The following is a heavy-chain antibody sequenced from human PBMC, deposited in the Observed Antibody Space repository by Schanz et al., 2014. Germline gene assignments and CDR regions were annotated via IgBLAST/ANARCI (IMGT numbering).Heavy chain of an antibody. CDR3: ARENTAVAGMPRVMDV. D-gene: IGHD6-19*01. J-gene: IGHJ6*02. CDR2: VSPYSGDT. Sequence: QLQLVQSGPEVAEPGSSVKVSCKTSGGTFSNHAITWVRQAPGQGLEWMGRVSPYSGDTNYAQMFQGRVTMTTDTSISTAYMELSRLTSDDTAVFFCARENTAVAGMPRVMDVWGQGTTVTVTS. V-gene: IGHV1-2*06. CDR1: GGTFSNHA.